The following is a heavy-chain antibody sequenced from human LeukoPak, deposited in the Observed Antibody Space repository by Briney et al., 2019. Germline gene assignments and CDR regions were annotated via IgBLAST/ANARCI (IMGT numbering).Heavy chain of an antibody. J-gene: IGHJ5*02. Sequence: PGGSLRLSCAASGFTLSSNYMSWVRQAPGKGLEWVSVIYSGGSTYYADSVKGRFTISRDNSKNTLYLQMNSLRAEDTAVYYCARYRGYCSSTSCFNWFDPWGQGTLVTVSS. CDR3: ARYRGYCSSTSCFNWFDP. CDR2: IYSGGST. CDR1: GFTLSSNY. D-gene: IGHD2-2*01. V-gene: IGHV3-53*01.